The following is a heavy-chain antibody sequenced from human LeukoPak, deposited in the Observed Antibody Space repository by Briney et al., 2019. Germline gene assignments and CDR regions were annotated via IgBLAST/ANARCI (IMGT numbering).Heavy chain of an antibody. D-gene: IGHD3-9*01. CDR1: GYTFTGYY. V-gene: IGHV1-2*02. Sequence: ASVKVSCKASGYTFTGYYMHWARQAPGQGLEWMGWINPNSGGTNYAQKFQGRVTMTRDTSISTAYMELSRLRSDDTAVYYCAGYDILTGEGQNAFDIWGQGTMVTVSS. CDR2: INPNSGGT. J-gene: IGHJ3*02. CDR3: AGYDILTGEGQNAFDI.